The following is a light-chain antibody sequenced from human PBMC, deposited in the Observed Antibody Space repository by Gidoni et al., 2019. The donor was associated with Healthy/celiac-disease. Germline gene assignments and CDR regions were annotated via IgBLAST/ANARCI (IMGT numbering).Light chain of an antibody. CDR3: QQSYSTPRVT. CDR1: QSISSY. Sequence: DIQMTQSPSSLSASVGVRVTITCRASQSISSYLNWYQQKPGKAPKLLIYAASSLQSGVPSRFSGSGSVTDFTLTIISLQPEDFATYYCQQSYSTPRVTFXXXTRLEIK. CDR2: AAS. V-gene: IGKV1-39*01. J-gene: IGKJ5*01.